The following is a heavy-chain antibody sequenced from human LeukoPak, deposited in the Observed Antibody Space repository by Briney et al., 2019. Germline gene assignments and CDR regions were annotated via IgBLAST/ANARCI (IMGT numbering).Heavy chain of an antibody. V-gene: IGHV3-30*02. Sequence: QTGGSLRLSCAASGFTFSSYGMHWVRQAPGKGLEWVAFIRYDGSNKYYADSVKGRFTISRDNSKNTLYLQMNSLRAEDTAVYHCAKDFSTYNWNSIPPFDYWGQGTPVTVSS. CDR1: GFTFSSYG. D-gene: IGHD1-7*01. CDR2: IRYDGSNK. J-gene: IGHJ4*02. CDR3: AKDFSTYNWNSIPPFDY.